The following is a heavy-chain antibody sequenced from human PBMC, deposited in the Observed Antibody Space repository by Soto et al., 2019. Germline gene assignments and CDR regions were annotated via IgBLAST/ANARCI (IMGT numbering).Heavy chain of an antibody. CDR1: GGTFSSYA. J-gene: IGHJ6*02. CDR3: ARQTVPAANRYYYYYGMDV. CDR2: IIPIFGTA. D-gene: IGHD2-2*01. V-gene: IGHV1-69*01. Sequence: QVQLVQSGAEVKKPGSSVKVSCKASGGTFSSYAISWVRQAPGQGLEWMGGIIPIFGTANYAQKFQGRVTITADESTSTAYMELSSLRSEDTAVYYCARQTVPAANRYYYYYGMDVWGQGTTVTVSS.